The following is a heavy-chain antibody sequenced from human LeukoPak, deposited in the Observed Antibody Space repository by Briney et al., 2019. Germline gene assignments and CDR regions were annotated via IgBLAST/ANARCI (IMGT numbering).Heavy chain of an antibody. V-gene: IGHV4-34*01. CDR2: INHSGSA. CDR3: ARRIADTAMGYNWFDP. Sequence: PSETLSLTCAVYGGSFSGYYWSWIRQPPGKGLEWIGEINHSGSANYNPSLKSRVTISVDTSKNQFSLKLSSVTAADTAVYYCARRIADTAMGYNWFDPWGQGTLVTVSS. CDR1: GGSFSGYY. J-gene: IGHJ5*02. D-gene: IGHD5-18*01.